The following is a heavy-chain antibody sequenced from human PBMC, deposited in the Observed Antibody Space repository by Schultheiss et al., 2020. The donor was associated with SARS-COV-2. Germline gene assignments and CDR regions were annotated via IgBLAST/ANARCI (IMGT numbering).Heavy chain of an antibody. CDR3: AKDRMVVTIPTQYGMDV. Sequence: GGSLRLSCAASGFTFSSYWMHWVRQAPGKGLVWVSSFGGSGDSTYYADSVKGRFTISRDNSKNTLYLQMNSLRADDTALYYCAKDRMVVTIPTQYGMDVWGQGTTVTVSS. D-gene: IGHD4/OR15-4a*01. CDR2: FGGSGDST. V-gene: IGHV3-23*01. CDR1: GFTFSSYW. J-gene: IGHJ6*02.